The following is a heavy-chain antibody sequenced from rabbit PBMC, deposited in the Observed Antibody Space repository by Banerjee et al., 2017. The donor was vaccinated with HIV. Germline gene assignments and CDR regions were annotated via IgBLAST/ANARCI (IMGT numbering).Heavy chain of an antibody. V-gene: IGHV1S47*01. CDR3: ARDDYIYVAGDYGYVLNL. CDR2: IYNGDGST. J-gene: IGHJ4*01. Sequence: QEQLVESGGGLVQPEGSLTLTCKASGFDFSSNAMCWVRQAPGKGPEWIACIYNGDGSTYYANWAKGRFTISKTSSTTVTLQMTSLTAADTATYFCARDDYIYVAGDYGYVLNLWGPGTLVTVS. CDR1: GFDFSSNA. D-gene: IGHD6-1*01.